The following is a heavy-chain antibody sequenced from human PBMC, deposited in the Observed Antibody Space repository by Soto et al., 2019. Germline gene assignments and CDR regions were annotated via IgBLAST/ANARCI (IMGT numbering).Heavy chain of an antibody. D-gene: IGHD3-9*01. CDR1: GYSFIDYY. J-gene: IGHJ4*02. Sequence: GSVKVSCKASGYSFIDYYIHWVRQAPGQGFEWMGRISPKSGGTNYAQKFEGRVTMTWDTSLNTAYMELSSLISDDTAVYYCARPPGYISDWYYFDLWGQGTLVTVSS. CDR3: ARPPGYISDWYYFDL. CDR2: ISPKSGGT. V-gene: IGHV1-2*02.